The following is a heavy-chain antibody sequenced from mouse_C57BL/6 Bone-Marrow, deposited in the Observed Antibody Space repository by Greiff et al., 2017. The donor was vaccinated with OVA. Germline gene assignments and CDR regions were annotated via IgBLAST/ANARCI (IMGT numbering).Heavy chain of an antibody. CDR1: GYTFTSYW. Sequence: VQLQQSGAELVKPGASVKLSCKASGYTFTSYWMHWVKQRPGRGLEWIGRIDPNSGGTKYNEKFKSKATLTVDKPSSTAYMQLSSLTSEDSAVYYCARGGITTVVASYYAMDYWGQGTSVTVSS. D-gene: IGHD1-1*01. V-gene: IGHV1-72*01. J-gene: IGHJ4*01. CDR2: IDPNSGGT. CDR3: ARGGITTVVASYYAMDY.